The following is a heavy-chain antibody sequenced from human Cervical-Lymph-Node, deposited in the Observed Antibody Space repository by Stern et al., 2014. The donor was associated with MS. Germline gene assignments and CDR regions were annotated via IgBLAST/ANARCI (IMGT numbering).Heavy chain of an antibody. J-gene: IGHJ2*01. CDR2: ISYDGSNK. CDR3: AKDIRVYWYFDL. Sequence: VQLVQSGGGVVQPGRSLRLSCAASGFTFSSYGMHWVRQAPGKGLEGVAVISYDGSNKYYADSVEGRFTISRDNSKNTLYLQMNSLRAEDTAVYYCAKDIRVYWYFDLCGRGTLVTVSS. CDR1: GFTFSSYG. D-gene: IGHD3-3*01. V-gene: IGHV3-30*18.